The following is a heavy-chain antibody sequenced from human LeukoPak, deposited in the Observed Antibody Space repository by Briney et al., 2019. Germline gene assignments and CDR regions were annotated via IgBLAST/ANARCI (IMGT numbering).Heavy chain of an antibody. J-gene: IGHJ4*02. CDR2: IYSGGST. D-gene: IGHD1-26*01. CDR1: GFTVSSNY. V-gene: IGHV3-53*01. CDR3: ARGVGHRHEYYFDY. Sequence: GGSLRLSCAASGFTVSSNYMSWVRQAPGKGLEWVSVIYSGGSTYYADSVKGRFTISRDNSKNTLYLQMNSLRAEDTAVYYCARGVGHRHEYYFDYWGQGTLVTVSS.